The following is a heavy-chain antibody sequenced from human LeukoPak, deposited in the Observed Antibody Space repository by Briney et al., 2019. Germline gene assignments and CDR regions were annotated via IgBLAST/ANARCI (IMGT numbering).Heavy chain of an antibody. J-gene: IGHJ3*02. CDR2: IRYDGSNK. CDR3: AKDLSGYAFGDAFDI. D-gene: IGHD5-12*01. CDR1: GFTFSSYG. V-gene: IGHV3-30*02. Sequence: GGSLRLSCAASGFTFSSYGMHWVRQAPGKGLEWVAFIRYDGSNKYYADSVKGRFTISRDNSKNTLYLQMNSPRAEDTAVYYCAKDLSGYAFGDAFDIWGQGTMVTVSS.